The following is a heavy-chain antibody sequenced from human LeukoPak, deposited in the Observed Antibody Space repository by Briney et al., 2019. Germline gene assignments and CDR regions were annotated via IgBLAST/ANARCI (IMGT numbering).Heavy chain of an antibody. CDR3: TTVGRDIVVVVAATLSDY. V-gene: IGHV3-15*01. J-gene: IGHJ4*02. Sequence: PGGSLRLSCAASGFTFSNAWMSWVPQAPGRGQEWVWRIKSKTDGGTTDYAAPVKGRFTISRDDSKNTLYLQMYSLKTEDTAVYYCTTVGRDIVVVVAATLSDYWGQGALVTVSS. CDR1: GFTFSNAW. D-gene: IGHD2-15*01. CDR2: IKSKTDGGTT.